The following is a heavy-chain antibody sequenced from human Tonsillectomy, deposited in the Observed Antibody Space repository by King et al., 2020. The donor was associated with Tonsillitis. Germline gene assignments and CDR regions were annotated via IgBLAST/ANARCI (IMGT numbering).Heavy chain of an antibody. D-gene: IGHD2-15*01. Sequence: VQLVESGGAVVRPGRSLTLSCKASGFAFSDYAMHWVRQAPDKGLEWVAVISKDGANIDYADSVKGRFIISRDNARNMLNLQMSTLRTDDTAVYFCARDHYHEGSVPFDYWGHGTRVTVSS. J-gene: IGHJ4*01. CDR3: ARDHYHEGSVPFDY. CDR1: GFAFSDYA. V-gene: IGHV3-30-3*01. CDR2: ISKDGANI.